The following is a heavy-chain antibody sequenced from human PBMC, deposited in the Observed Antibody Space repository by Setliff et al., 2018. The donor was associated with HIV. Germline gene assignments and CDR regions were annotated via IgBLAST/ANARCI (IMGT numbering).Heavy chain of an antibody. Sequence: KPSETLSLTCAVYGGSFSGYYWSWIRQPPGKGLEWIGEINHSGSTNYNPSLKSRVTISVDTSKNQFSLKLSPVTAADTAVYYCARLRLLYYYYYMDVWGKGTTVTVSS. CDR2: INHSGST. CDR3: ARLRLLYYYYYMDV. J-gene: IGHJ6*03. CDR1: GGSFSGYY. V-gene: IGHV4-34*01.